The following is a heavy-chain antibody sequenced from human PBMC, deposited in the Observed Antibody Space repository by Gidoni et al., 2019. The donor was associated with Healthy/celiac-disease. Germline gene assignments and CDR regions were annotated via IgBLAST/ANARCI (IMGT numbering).Heavy chain of an antibody. CDR2: IYSGGST. CDR3: ARGGGSYPRGYFDY. D-gene: IGHD1-26*01. Sequence: EVQLVECGGGLVPPGVSLRLSCAAPGFTASSNYMSWVRQAPGQGLEWVSVIYSGGSTYYADSVKGRLTISRDNSKNTLYLQMNSLRAEDTAVYYCARGGGSYPRGYFDYWGQGTLVTVSS. J-gene: IGHJ4*02. V-gene: IGHV3-66*01. CDR1: GFTASSNY.